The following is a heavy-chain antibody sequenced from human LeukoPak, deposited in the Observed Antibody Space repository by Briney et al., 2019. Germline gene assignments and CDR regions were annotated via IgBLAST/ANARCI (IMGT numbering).Heavy chain of an antibody. CDR3: ARDTDRRSSPGSWFDP. V-gene: IGHV4-59*11. J-gene: IGHJ5*02. Sequence: SETLSLTCTVSGGSITSHSWSWIRQPPGKGLEWIGYIFYSGHTNYNPSLRSRVTISVDTSKAQFSLRLTSVTAADTAVYYCARDTDRRSSPGSWFDPWGQGTLVTVSS. D-gene: IGHD2-15*01. CDR2: IFYSGHT. CDR1: GGSITSHS.